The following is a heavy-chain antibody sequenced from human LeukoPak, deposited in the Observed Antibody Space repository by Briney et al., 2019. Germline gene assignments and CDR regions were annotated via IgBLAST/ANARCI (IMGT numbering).Heavy chain of an antibody. V-gene: IGHV1-2*02. CDR1: GYTFTGYF. CDR2: INPDSGGT. D-gene: IGHD3-22*01. CDR3: AREYYYDSSGSNWFDP. Sequence: GASVKVSCKTSGYTFTGYFIHWVRQAPGQGLEWMGWINPDSGGTNFAQKFQGRVTVSRDTSISTAYMELSRLRSEDTAVYYCAREYYYDSSGSNWFDPWGQGTLVTVSS. J-gene: IGHJ5*02.